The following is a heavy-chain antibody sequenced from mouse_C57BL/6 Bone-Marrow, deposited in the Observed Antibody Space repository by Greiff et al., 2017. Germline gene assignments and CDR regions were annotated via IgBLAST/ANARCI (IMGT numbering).Heavy chain of an antibody. Sequence: QLQQSGPELVKPGASVKIPCKASGYTFTDYNMDWVKQSHGKSLEWMGDINPNNGGTIYNQKFKGKATLTVDKSSSTAYMELRSLTSEDTAVYYCARRSGFITTVVASMDYWGQGTSVTVSS. CDR2: INPNNGGT. CDR3: ARRSGFITTVVASMDY. CDR1: GYTFTDYN. J-gene: IGHJ4*01. V-gene: IGHV1-18*01. D-gene: IGHD1-1*01.